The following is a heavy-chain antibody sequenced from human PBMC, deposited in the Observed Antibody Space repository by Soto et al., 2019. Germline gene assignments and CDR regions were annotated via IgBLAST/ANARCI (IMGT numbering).Heavy chain of an antibody. CDR3: ASVVGAITRCDS. CDR2: IYYSGNT. CDR1: GGSISSSSYY. Sequence: QLQLQESGPGLVKSSETLSLTCTVSGGSISSSSYYWGWIRQSPGKGLEWIGSIYYSGNTYYNPSLKSRVTISVDTSKNQFSLRLSSVTAADTAVYYCASVVGAITRCDSWGQGTLVTVSS. D-gene: IGHD1-26*01. V-gene: IGHV4-39*01. J-gene: IGHJ4*02.